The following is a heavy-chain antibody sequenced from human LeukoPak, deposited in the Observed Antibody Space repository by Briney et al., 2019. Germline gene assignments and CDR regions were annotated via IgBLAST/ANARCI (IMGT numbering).Heavy chain of an antibody. Sequence: SETLSLTCTVSGFSISSGYYWGWIRQPPGKRLEWIGSISHSGSTYYNPSFKSRVTISLDTSKNHFSLRLSSVTAADTAVYYCARDIKRAAAGTTLYGMDVWGQGTTVTVSS. J-gene: IGHJ6*02. D-gene: IGHD6-13*01. CDR3: ARDIKRAAAGTTLYGMDV. CDR2: ISHSGST. CDR1: GFSISSGYY. V-gene: IGHV4-38-2*02.